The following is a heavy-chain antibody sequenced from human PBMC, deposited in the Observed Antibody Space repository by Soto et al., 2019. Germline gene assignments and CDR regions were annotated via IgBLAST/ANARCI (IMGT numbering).Heavy chain of an antibody. CDR1: GYSFTSYW. CDR3: ARLSGCSSTSCYTHMDV. CDR2: IYPGDSDT. V-gene: IGHV5-51*01. J-gene: IGHJ6*02. D-gene: IGHD2-2*02. Sequence: GESLKISCKGSGYSFTSYWIGWVRQMPGKGLEWMGVIYPGDSDTRYSPSFQGQVTISADKSISTAYLQWSSLKASDTAMYYCARLSGCSSTSCYTHMDVWGQGTTVTVSS.